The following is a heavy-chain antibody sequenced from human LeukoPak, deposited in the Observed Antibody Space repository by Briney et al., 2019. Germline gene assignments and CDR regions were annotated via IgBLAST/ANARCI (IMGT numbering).Heavy chain of an antibody. D-gene: IGHD3-3*01. CDR3: ARDSVEWYIFDY. CDR2: TNRDGSST. J-gene: IGHJ4*02. V-gene: IGHV3-74*01. CDR1: GSTFSSYA. Sequence: GASLRLSCAASGSTFSSYAMSWVRQAPGKGPVWVARTNRDGSSTAYADSVKGRFTISKDNAKNTLYLLMNSLRAEDTAVYYCARDSVEWYIFDYWGQGTLVTVSS.